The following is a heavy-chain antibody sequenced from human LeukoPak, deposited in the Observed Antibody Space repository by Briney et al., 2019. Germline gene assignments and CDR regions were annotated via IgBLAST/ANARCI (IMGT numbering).Heavy chain of an antibody. Sequence: RPSETLSLTCTVSGGFISSYYWSWIRQPPGKGLEWIGYIYYSGSTNYNPSLKSRVTISVDTSKNQFSLKLSSVTAADTAVYYCARVKGYYGKIDYWGQGTLVTVSS. CDR2: IYYSGST. CDR3: ARVKGYYGKIDY. CDR1: GGFISSYY. V-gene: IGHV4-59*01. J-gene: IGHJ4*02. D-gene: IGHD3-3*01.